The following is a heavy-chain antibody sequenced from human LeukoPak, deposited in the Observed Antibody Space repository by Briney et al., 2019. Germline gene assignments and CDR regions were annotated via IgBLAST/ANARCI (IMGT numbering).Heavy chain of an antibody. CDR3: ARLLSSVVTKFDY. CDR1: VGSISTSSYY. CDR2: IYYSGTT. V-gene: IGHV4-39*01. J-gene: IGHJ4*02. Sequence: SETLSLTCTVSVGSISTSSYYWGWIRQPPGKGLEWIGSIYYSGTTHYNPSLKSRVTISVDTSKNQFSLKLSSVTAADKAVYYCARLLSSVVTKFDYWGQGTLVTVSS. D-gene: IGHD2-21*02.